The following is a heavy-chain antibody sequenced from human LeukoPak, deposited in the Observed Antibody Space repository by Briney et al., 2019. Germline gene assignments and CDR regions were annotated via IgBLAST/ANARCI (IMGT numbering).Heavy chain of an antibody. J-gene: IGHJ5*02. CDR3: ARGRQQWLVRGSWFDP. D-gene: IGHD6-19*01. V-gene: IGHV1-8*03. CDR1: GYTFTSYD. Sequence: GASVKVSCKASGYTFTSYDINWVRQASGQGLEWMGWMNPNSGNTGYAQKVQGRVTITRNTAISTAYMELSRLRSEDTAVYYCARGRQQWLVRGSWFDPWGQGTLVTVSS. CDR2: MNPNSGNT.